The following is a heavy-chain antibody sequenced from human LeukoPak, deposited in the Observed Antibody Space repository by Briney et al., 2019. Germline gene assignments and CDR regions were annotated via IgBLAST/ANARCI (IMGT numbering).Heavy chain of an antibody. V-gene: IGHV4-4*07. Sequence: PSETLSLTCTVSGGSISSYYWSWIRQPAGKGLEWIGRIYTSGSTNYNPSLKSRVTMSVDTSKNQFSLKLSSVTVADTAVYYCARDITIFGVVAHAFDIWGQGTMVTVSS. D-gene: IGHD3-3*01. CDR1: GGSISSYY. CDR2: IYTSGST. CDR3: ARDITIFGVVAHAFDI. J-gene: IGHJ3*02.